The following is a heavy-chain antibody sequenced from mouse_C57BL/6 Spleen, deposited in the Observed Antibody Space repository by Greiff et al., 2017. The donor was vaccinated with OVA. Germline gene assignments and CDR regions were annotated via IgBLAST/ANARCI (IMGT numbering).Heavy chain of an antibody. CDR3: AFLITTVVATDWYFDV. Sequence: QVQLQQPGAELVRPGSSVKLSCKASGYTFTSYWMHWVKQRPIQGLEWIGNIDPSDSETHYNQKFKDKATLTVDKSSSTAYMQLSSLTSEDSAVYYCAFLITTVVATDWYFDVWGTGTTVTVSS. V-gene: IGHV1-52*01. CDR2: IDPSDSET. D-gene: IGHD1-1*01. CDR1: GYTFTSYW. J-gene: IGHJ1*03.